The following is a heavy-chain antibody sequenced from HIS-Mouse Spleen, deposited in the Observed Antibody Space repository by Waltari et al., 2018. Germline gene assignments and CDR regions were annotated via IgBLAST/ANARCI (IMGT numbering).Heavy chain of an antibody. CDR1: GGSFSGYY. CDR2: INHSGST. CDR3: ARSERKSSSSWYNY. J-gene: IGHJ4*02. V-gene: IGHV4-34*01. D-gene: IGHD6-13*01. Sequence: AGLLKPSETLSLTCAVYGGSFSGYYWSWIRQPPGKGLEWIGEINHSGSTNYNPSLKSRVTISVDTSKNQFSLKLSSVTAADTAVYYCARSERKSSSSWYNYWGQGTLVTVSS.